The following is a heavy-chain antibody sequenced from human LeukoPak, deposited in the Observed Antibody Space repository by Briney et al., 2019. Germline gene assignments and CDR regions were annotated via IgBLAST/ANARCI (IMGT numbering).Heavy chain of an antibody. J-gene: IGHJ4*02. CDR1: GGSISSSSYY. D-gene: IGHD3-9*01. V-gene: IGHV4-39*01. CDR3: ARQYYDILTGYQSLDY. Sequence: SETLSLTCTVSGGSISSSSYYWGWIRQPPGKGLEWIGSIYYSGSTYYNPSLKSRVTISVDTSKNQFSLKLSSVTAADTAVYYCARQYYDILTGYQSLDYWGQGTLVTVSS. CDR2: IYYSGST.